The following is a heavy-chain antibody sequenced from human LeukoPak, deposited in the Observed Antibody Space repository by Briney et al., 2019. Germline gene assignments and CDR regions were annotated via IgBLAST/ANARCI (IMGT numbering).Heavy chain of an antibody. J-gene: IGHJ5*01. V-gene: IGHV3-23*01. D-gene: IGHD1-26*01. CDR3: AKGSRGNYDS. Sequence: GGSLRLSCAASGFTFNSYAMTWVRQAPEKGLEWVSSIIDSGISTYYGDSVKGRFTISRDNSKNTLYLQMNSLRAEDTAVYYCAKGSRGNYDSWGQETLVTVSS. CDR2: IIDSGIST. CDR1: GFTFNSYA.